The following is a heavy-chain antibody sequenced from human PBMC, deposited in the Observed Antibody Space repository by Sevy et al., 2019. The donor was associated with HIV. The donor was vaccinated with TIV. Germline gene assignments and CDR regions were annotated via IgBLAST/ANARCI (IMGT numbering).Heavy chain of an antibody. CDR1: GGSISSSSYY. Sequence: SENLYLTCTVSGGSISSSSYYWGWIRQPPGKGLEWIGSIYYSGSTYYNPSLKSRVTISVDTSKNQFSLKLSSVTAADTAVYYCARRAPATVTTPLLGYYYGMDVWGQGTTVTVSS. CDR2: IYYSGST. D-gene: IGHD4-4*01. J-gene: IGHJ6*02. V-gene: IGHV4-39*01. CDR3: ARRAPATVTTPLLGYYYGMDV.